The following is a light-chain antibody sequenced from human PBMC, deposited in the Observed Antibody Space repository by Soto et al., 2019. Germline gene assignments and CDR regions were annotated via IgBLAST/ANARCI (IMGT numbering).Light chain of an antibody. CDR1: QTISTN. CDR3: QHYNNRPPYT. CDR2: AAS. V-gene: IGKV3-15*01. Sequence: EILITQSPPTLSVFPVERATLSCRASQTISTNLAWYQQKPGQAPRLLISAASSRAPGIPARFSGSGSGTDFTLTISSLQSEDSAVYYCQHYNNRPPYTFGQGTKLEIK. J-gene: IGKJ2*01.